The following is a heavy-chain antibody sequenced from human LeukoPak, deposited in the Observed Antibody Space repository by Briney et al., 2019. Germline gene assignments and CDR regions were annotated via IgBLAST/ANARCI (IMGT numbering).Heavy chain of an antibody. CDR2: ISYDASNK. J-gene: IGHJ3*02. CDR1: GFTFSTFG. D-gene: IGHD3-22*01. V-gene: IGHV3-30*18. CDR3: AKSRDSSVYDAFDI. Sequence: PGGSLRLSCAASGFTFSTFGMHWVRHAPGKGLEWVAVISYDASNKYYADSVKGRFTISRDNSKNTLYLQMNSVRAEDTAVYYCAKSRDSSVYDAFDIWGQGTMVTVSS.